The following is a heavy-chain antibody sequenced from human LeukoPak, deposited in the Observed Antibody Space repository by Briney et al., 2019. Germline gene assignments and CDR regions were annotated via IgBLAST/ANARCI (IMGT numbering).Heavy chain of an antibody. D-gene: IGHD3-3*01. V-gene: IGHV7-4-1*04. CDR1: GYTFNDYT. Sequence: GASVKVSCKASGYTFNDYTMNWVRQAPGQGLEWMGWINTKTGNPTYAQGFTGRFVFSLDTSVSVAYLQINGLEADDTAVYYCARDHDFLSGHSRRDFDYWGQGTLVTVSS. CDR2: INTKTGNP. CDR3: ARDHDFLSGHSRRDFDY. J-gene: IGHJ4*02.